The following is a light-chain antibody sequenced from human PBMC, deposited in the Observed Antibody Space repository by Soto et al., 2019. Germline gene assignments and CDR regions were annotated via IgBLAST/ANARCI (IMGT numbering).Light chain of an antibody. J-gene: IGLJ2*01. V-gene: IGLV2-8*01. Sequence: QSALTQPPSASGSPGQSVTISCTGTSSDVGGYNYVSWYQQHPGKAPKLMIFEVSKRPSGVPDRVSGSKSGNTASLTVSGLQAEDEADYYCSSYAGSVLFGGGTKVTVL. CDR2: EVS. CDR3: SSYAGSVL. CDR1: SSDVGGYNY.